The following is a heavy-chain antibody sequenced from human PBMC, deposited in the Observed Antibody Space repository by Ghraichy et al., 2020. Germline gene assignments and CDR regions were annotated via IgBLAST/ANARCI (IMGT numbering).Heavy chain of an antibody. CDR2: ISGSGGST. Sequence: GGSLRLSCAASGFTFSSYAMSWVRQAPGKGLEWVSAISGSGGSTYYADSVKGRFTISRDNSKNTLYLQMNSLRAEDTAVYYCAKAPGPRVFGVVIDYWYFDLWGRGTLVTVSS. J-gene: IGHJ2*01. CDR1: GFTFSSYA. D-gene: IGHD3-3*01. CDR3: AKAPGPRVFGVVIDYWYFDL. V-gene: IGHV3-23*01.